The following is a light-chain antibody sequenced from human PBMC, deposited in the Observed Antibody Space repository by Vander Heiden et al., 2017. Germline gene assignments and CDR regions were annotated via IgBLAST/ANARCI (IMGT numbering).Light chain of an antibody. CDR1: QSISSY. V-gene: IGKV1-39*01. J-gene: IGKJ2*01. CDR2: AAS. CDR3: QQSDSTPYT. Sequence: DLQMTQSPSSLSASVGDRVTITCRASQSISSYLHWYQQKPGKAPKLLIYAASSLQSGVPSRFSGSGSGTDFTLTISRLQPEDFATYYCQQSDSTPYTFGQGTKVEIK.